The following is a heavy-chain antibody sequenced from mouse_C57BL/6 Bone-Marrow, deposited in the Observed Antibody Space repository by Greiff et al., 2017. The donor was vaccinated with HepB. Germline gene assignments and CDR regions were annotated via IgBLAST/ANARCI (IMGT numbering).Heavy chain of an antibody. CDR3: ARSILRGYFDY. CDR2: IDPANGNT. V-gene: IGHV14-3*01. D-gene: IGHD1-1*01. CDR1: GFNSKNTY. Sequence: VQLQQSVAELVRPGASVKLSCTASGFNSKNTYMHWVKQRPEQGLEWIGRIDPANGNTKYAPKFQGKATITADTSSNTAYLQLSSLTSEDTAIYYCARSILRGYFDYWGQGPPLTVSS. J-gene: IGHJ2*01.